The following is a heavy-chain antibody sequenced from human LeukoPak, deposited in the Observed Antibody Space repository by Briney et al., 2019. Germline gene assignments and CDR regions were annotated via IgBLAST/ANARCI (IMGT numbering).Heavy chain of an antibody. CDR3: ASGYSGYDSGDY. CDR1: GFTFSSYA. D-gene: IGHD5-12*01. V-gene: IGHV3-23*01. J-gene: IGHJ4*02. CDR2: ISGSGGST. Sequence: PGASLRLSCAASGFTFSSYAMSWVRQAPGKGLEWVSAISGSGGSTYYADSVKGRFTISRDNSKNTLYLQMNSLRAEDTAVYYCASGYSGYDSGDYWGQGTLVTVSS.